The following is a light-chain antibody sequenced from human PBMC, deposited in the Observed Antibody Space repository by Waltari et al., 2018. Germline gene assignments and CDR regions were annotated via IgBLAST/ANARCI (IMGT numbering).Light chain of an antibody. J-gene: IGKJ4*01. Sequence: IQMTQSPSSLSASVGDRVTITCRASQNISRWLAWYQQKPEKAPKSLIYDASNLQTGVPSRFSGSGSVTHFTLTISNLQPEDFATYYCQHYSIDPISFGGGTKVE. CDR2: DAS. CDR3: QHYSIDPIS. CDR1: QNISRW. V-gene: IGKV1D-16*01.